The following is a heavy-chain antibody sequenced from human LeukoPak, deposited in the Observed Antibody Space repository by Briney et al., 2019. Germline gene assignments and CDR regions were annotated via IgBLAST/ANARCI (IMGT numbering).Heavy chain of an antibody. V-gene: IGHV3-21*01. CDR2: ISSSSGYV. D-gene: IGHD6-13*01. J-gene: IGHJ4*02. CDR1: GFTFGDYA. Sequence: GGSLRLSCTASGFTFGDYAMSWVRQAPGKGLAWVSSISSSSGYVNYADSVRGRFTITRDNAKNSLYLQMNSLRAEDTAVYYCARSLTAAAGNLGYWGQGTLITVSS. CDR3: ARSLTAAAGNLGY.